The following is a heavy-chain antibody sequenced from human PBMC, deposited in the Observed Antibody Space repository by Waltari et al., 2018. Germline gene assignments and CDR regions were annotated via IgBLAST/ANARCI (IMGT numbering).Heavy chain of an antibody. Sequence: EIQVVESGGGLVQPGGSLRLSCTASGFTFSRDWMSWVRQAPGKGLECVANIKHDGTTKFYLDSVKGRFTISRDNAQNTVYLQMNSLRVEDTALYYCARAVDVADYWGQGTLVTVSS. CDR3: ARAVDVADY. CDR2: IKHDGTTK. J-gene: IGHJ4*02. D-gene: IGHD5-12*01. V-gene: IGHV3-7*01. CDR1: GFTFSRDW.